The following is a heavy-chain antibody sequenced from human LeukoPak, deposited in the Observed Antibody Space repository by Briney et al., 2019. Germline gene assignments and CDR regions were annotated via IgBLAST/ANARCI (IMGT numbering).Heavy chain of an antibody. Sequence: GGSLRLSCATSGFSFSSYWMNWVRQAPGKGLEWVANMNQDGTEKYYIDSVKGRFTISRDNAKNSLYLQMDSLRAEDTAVYYCARGVVVVAATPPWFDPWGQGTLVTVSS. CDR3: ARGVVVVAATPPWFDP. J-gene: IGHJ5*02. D-gene: IGHD2-15*01. CDR1: GFSFSSYW. CDR2: MNQDGTEK. V-gene: IGHV3-7*01.